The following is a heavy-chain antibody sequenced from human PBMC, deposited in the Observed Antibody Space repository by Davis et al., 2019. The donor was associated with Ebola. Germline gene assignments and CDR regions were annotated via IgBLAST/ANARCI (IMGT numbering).Heavy chain of an antibody. CDR1: GFMFSSYA. CDR3: AAGGNYYGMDV. V-gene: IGHV3-53*04. D-gene: IGHD2-15*01. Sequence: GGSLRLSCSVSGFMFSSYAMHWVRQAPGKGLEWVSVIYSGGSTYYADSVKGRFTISRHNSKNTLYLQMNSLRAEDTAVYYCAAGGNYYGMDVWGQGTTVTVSS. J-gene: IGHJ6*02. CDR2: IYSGGST.